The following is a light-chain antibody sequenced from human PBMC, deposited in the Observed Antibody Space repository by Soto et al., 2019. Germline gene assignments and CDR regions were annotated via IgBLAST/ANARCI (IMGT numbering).Light chain of an antibody. CDR1: QRVLYSSNNKNY. V-gene: IGKV4-1*01. Sequence: DIVMTQSPDSLAVSLGERATINCKSNQRVLYSSNNKNYLAWYQQTPGQPPKLLIYWASIRESGVPDRFSGSGSGTDFTLTISSLQAEDVAVYYCQQYYSIPPWTFGQGTKVEIK. CDR2: WAS. J-gene: IGKJ1*01. CDR3: QQYYSIPPWT.